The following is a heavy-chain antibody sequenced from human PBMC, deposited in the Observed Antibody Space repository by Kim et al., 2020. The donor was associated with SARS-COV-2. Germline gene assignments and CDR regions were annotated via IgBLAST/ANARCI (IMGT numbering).Heavy chain of an antibody. J-gene: IGHJ5*02. Sequence: QKFQGRVTITRDTSASTAYMELSSLRSEDTAVYYCARGEAYYDILTGLSWGQGTLVTVSS. D-gene: IGHD3-9*01. CDR3: ARGEAYYDILTGLS. V-gene: IGHV1-3*01.